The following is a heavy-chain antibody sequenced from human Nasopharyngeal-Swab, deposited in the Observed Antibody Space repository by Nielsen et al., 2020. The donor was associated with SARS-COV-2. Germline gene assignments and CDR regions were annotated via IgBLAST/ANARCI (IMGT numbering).Heavy chain of an antibody. D-gene: IGHD2-15*01. Sequence: SETLSLTCTVSGGSISSYYWSWIRQPPGKGLEWIGYIYYSGSTNYNPSLKSRVTISVDTSKNQFSLKLSSVTAADTAVHYCARAGYCSGGSCYSNDAFDIWGQGTMVTVSS. CDR1: GGSISSYY. J-gene: IGHJ3*02. CDR2: IYYSGST. V-gene: IGHV4-59*08. CDR3: ARAGYCSGGSCYSNDAFDI.